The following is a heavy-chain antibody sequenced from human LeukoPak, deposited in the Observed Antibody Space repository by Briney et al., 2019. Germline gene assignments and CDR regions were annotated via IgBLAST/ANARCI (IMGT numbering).Heavy chain of an antibody. J-gene: IGHJ6*03. Sequence: PGGSLRLSCAASGFTFSSYSMSWVRQAPGKGLEWVSSISSSSSYIYYADSVKGRFTISRDNAKNSLYLQMNSLRAEDTAVYYCAREVVDYDSSGTHRYYYYYYMDVWGKGTTVTVSS. CDR2: ISSSSSYI. CDR3: AREVVDYDSSGTHRYYYYYYMDV. V-gene: IGHV3-21*01. CDR1: GFTFSSYS. D-gene: IGHD3-22*01.